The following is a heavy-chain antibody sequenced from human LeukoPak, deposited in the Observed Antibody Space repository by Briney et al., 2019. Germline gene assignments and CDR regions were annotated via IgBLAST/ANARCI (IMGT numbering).Heavy chain of an antibody. CDR1: GGSISSGAYP. D-gene: IGHD4-23*01. Sequence: SETLSLTCAVSGGSISSGAYPWSWIRQPPGKGLEWIGYIYYSGTTYYNPPLKSRVTISVDTSKNQFSLKLISVTAADTAVYYCARTDYGGNSWYFDYWGQGTLVTVSS. J-gene: IGHJ4*02. CDR2: IYYSGTT. V-gene: IGHV4-30-4*07. CDR3: ARTDYGGNSWYFDY.